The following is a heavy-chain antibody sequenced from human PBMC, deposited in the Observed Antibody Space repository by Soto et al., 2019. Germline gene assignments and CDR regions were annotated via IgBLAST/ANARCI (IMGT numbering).Heavy chain of an antibody. CDR2: IDPSDSYT. Sequence: EVQLVQSGAEVKKPGESLRISCKGSGYSFKTYWISWVRQMPGKGLEWMGRIDPSDSYTNYSPSFQGHVTMSADKSISTVYLQWSSLKASDTAMYYCARHYGSGSDWFDPWGQGTLVTVSS. V-gene: IGHV5-10-1*01. CDR3: ARHYGSGSDWFDP. CDR1: GYSFKTYW. D-gene: IGHD3-10*01. J-gene: IGHJ5*02.